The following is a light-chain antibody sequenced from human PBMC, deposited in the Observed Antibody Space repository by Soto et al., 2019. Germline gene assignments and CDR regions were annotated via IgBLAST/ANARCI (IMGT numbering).Light chain of an antibody. J-gene: IGKJ2*01. CDR1: QSITNSY. V-gene: IGKV3-20*01. CDR3: QQYGSSPGT. CDR2: RAS. Sequence: EIVLTQSPGTLSLSPGERVTLSCRASQSITNSYVAWYQQKPGQAPRLLIYRASTRATGNPDRFSGSGSGTDFTLTISRLEPEDSAVFYCQQYGSSPGTFGQGTKLEIK.